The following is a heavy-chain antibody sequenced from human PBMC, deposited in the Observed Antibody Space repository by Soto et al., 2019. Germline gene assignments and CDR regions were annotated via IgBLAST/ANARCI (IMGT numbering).Heavy chain of an antibody. J-gene: IGHJ4*02. Sequence: EVQLLESGGGLVQSGGSLRLSCAASGFTFSSNAMTWVRQAPGRGLEWVSPIIRSGHSTYYRDSVKGRFTISRDNSKNTVYLQMNSLRAEDTAGYYCAKTDKFNPQSSGWANRFDYWGQGTQVTVSS. D-gene: IGHD6-19*01. CDR1: GFTFSSNA. CDR3: AKTDKFNPQSSGWANRFDY. CDR2: IIRSGHST. V-gene: IGHV3-23*01.